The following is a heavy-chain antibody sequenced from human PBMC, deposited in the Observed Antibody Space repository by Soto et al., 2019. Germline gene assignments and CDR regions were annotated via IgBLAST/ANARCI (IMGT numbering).Heavy chain of an antibody. CDR1: GGIFSSYA. J-gene: IGHJ6*02. Sequence: QEQLVQSGAEVKKPGSSVKVSCKASGGIFSSYAISWVRQAPGQGLEWMGGIIPIFGTANYAQKFQGRVTITADESTNTAYMDLSSLKSEDTALYFCARSQLDVWGQGTMVTVSS. CDR3: ARSQLDV. CDR2: IIPIFGTA. V-gene: IGHV1-69*01.